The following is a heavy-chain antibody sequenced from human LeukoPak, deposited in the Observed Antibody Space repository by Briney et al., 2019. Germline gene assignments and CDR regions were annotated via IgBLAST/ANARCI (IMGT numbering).Heavy chain of an antibody. CDR3: ATAVATMDAFDI. CDR1: GFTFSSYG. CDR2: ISGSGGST. J-gene: IGHJ3*02. Sequence: GGSLRLSCAASGFTFSSYGMSWVRQAPGKGLEWVSAISGSGGSTYYADSVKGRFTISRDNSKNTLYLQMNSPRAEDTAVYYCATAVATMDAFDIWGQGTMVTVSS. D-gene: IGHD5-12*01. V-gene: IGHV3-23*01.